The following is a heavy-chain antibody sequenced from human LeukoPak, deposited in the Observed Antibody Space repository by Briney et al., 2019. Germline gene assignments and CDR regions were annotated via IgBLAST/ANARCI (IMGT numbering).Heavy chain of an antibody. D-gene: IGHD2-2*02. CDR3: ACRKLGYCSSTSCYTTARFDP. J-gene: IGHJ5*02. CDR2: IYHSGST. CDR1: GGSISSSNW. Sequence: PSGTLSLTCAVSGGSISSSNWWSWVRQPPGKGLEWIGEIYHSGSTNYNPSLKSRVTISVDKSKNQFSLELSSVTAADTAVYYCACRKLGYCSSTSCYTTARFDPWGQGTLVTVSS. V-gene: IGHV4-4*02.